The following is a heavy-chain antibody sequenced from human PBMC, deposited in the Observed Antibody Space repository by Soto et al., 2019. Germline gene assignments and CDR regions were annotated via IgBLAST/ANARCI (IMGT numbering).Heavy chain of an antibody. V-gene: IGHV3-66*01. CDR2: IYSDGRT. Sequence: LRLSCAASGFTVSTIYMSWVRQAPGKGLEWVSTIYSDGRTYYADSVKGRFTMSRDDAKNTLFLQMNSLRVEDTAVYYCARDIDYCGQGTLVTVSS. J-gene: IGHJ4*02. CDR1: GFTVSTIY. CDR3: ARDIDY.